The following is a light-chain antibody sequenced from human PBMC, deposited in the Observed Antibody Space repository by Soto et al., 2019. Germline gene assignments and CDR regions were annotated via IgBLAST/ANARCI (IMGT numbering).Light chain of an antibody. CDR2: GPS. CDR3: QQYGDSRPVT. Sequence: EFVLTQSPDTLSLPPGERATLSCRASQTVTSSNVAWYQQKPGQAPRPLVYGPSTRATGVPDRFSGSGSGTDFTLTISRLEPEDFAVYYCQQYGDSRPVTFRPGTKVEIK. J-gene: IGKJ3*01. V-gene: IGKV3-20*01. CDR1: QTVTSSN.